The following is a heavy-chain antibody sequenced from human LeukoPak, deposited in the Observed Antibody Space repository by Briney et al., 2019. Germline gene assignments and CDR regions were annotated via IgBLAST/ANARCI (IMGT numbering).Heavy chain of an antibody. CDR1: GYSFTGYC. V-gene: IGHV1-2*02. CDR3: ARDLPKRGYYSYYVMDV. CDR2: INPNSGGT. J-gene: IGHJ6*02. Sequence: ASVKVSCKASGYSFTGYCLHWVRQAPGQGLEWMGWINPNSGGTNYAQNFQGRVTMTRDTSISTAYMELSSLTSDDTAVYYCARDLPKRGYYSYYVMDVWGQGTTVTVSS.